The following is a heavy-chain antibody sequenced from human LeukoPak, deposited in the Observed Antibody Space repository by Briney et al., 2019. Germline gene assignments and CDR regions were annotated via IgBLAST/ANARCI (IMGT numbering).Heavy chain of an antibody. Sequence: SSETLSLTCAVSGGSISSSSYYWGWIRQPPGKGLEWIGSIYYSGSTYYNPSLKSRVTISVDTSKNQFSLKLSSVTAADTAVYYCASNLRYFDWLLSGVAAFDIWGQGTMVTVSS. CDR2: IYYSGST. J-gene: IGHJ3*02. D-gene: IGHD3-9*01. V-gene: IGHV4-39*01. CDR3: ASNLRYFDWLLSGVAAFDI. CDR1: GGSISSSSYY.